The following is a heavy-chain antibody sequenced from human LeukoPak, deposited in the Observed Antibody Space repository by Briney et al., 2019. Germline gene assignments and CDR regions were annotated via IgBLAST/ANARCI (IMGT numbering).Heavy chain of an antibody. CDR1: GFTFSIYG. D-gene: IGHD5-24*01. Sequence: GGSLRLSCAASGFTFSIYGMHWVRQAPGKGLEWVALIRYDGRNENYAYSVKGRFTISRDNSKNTLYLQMSSLRTEDTAVYCCAKDLGGYNNYFDYWGQGTLVTVSS. CDR2: IRYDGRNE. CDR3: AKDLGGYNNYFDY. V-gene: IGHV3-30*02. J-gene: IGHJ4*02.